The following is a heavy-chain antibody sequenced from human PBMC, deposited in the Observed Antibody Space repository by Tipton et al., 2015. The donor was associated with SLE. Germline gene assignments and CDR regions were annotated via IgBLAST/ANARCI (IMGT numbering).Heavy chain of an antibody. CDR3: ATYSSSWPDAFDT. V-gene: IGHV1-18*01. CDR2: ISAYNGKT. D-gene: IGHD6-13*01. J-gene: IGHJ3*02. CDR1: GYTFTDFG. Sequence: QLVQSGAEVKKPGASVTVSCQASGYTFTDFGVTWVRQAPGQGLEWVGWISAYNGKTNYAQMVEGRFTMSTDTSTNKACMELRSLRSDDTAVYYCATYSSSWPDAFDTWGQGTMVTVSS.